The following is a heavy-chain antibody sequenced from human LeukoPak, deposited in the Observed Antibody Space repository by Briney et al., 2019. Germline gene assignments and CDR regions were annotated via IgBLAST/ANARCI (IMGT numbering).Heavy chain of an antibody. CDR3: ARYRTIAVSSTGWSDY. CDR2: INYSGST. CDR1: GCSISRSSYH. D-gene: IGHD6-19*01. V-gene: IGHV4-39*01. J-gene: IGHJ4*02. Sequence: SSETLSLTCTVSGCSISRSSYHWGWIRQPPGKGLEWIGNINYSGSTYYNPSLKSRVTISVDTSKNQFSLKLTSVTAADTALYYCARYRTIAVSSTGWSDYWGQGTLVTVSS.